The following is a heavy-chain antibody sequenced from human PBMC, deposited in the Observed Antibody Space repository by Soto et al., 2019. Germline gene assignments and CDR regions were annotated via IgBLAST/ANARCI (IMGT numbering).Heavy chain of an antibody. CDR3: ARGKGVNTHDY. Sequence: QVQLVQSGAEVKKPGASVKVSCKASGYTFTSYAMHWVRQAPGQRLEWMGWINAGNGNTKYSQKFQGRVTITRDTSASTAYMELSSLRSEDTTVYYCARGKGVNTHDYWGQGTLVTVSS. CDR2: INAGNGNT. V-gene: IGHV1-3*01. D-gene: IGHD2-2*02. CDR1: GYTFTSYA. J-gene: IGHJ4*02.